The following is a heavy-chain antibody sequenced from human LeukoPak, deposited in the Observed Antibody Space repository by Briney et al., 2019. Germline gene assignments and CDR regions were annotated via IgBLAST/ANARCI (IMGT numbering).Heavy chain of an antibody. CDR3: ARGIYGPYYFDY. CDR1: GGSISSSSYY. CDR2: IYYSGST. J-gene: IGHJ4*02. V-gene: IGHV4-39*07. D-gene: IGHD3-16*01. Sequence: SETLSLTCTVSGGSISSSSYYWGWIRQPPGKGLEWIGSIYYSGSTNYNPSLQSRVTISVDTSKNQFSLNLNSVTAADTAVYYCARGIYGPYYFDYWGQGTLVTVSS.